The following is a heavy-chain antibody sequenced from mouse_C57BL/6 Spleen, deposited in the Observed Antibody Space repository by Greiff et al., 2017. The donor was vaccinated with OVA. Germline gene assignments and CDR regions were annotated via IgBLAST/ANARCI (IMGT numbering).Heavy chain of an antibody. J-gene: IGHJ4*01. V-gene: IGHV1-69*01. CDR3: ARGGTAQATRAMDY. D-gene: IGHD3-2*02. CDR2: IDPSDSYT. CDR1: GYTFTSYW. Sequence: VQLQQPGAELVMPGASVKLSCKASGYTFTSYWMHWVKQRPGQGLEWIGEIDPSDSYTNYNQKFKGKSTLTVDKSSSTAYMQLSSLTSEDSAVYYCARGGTAQATRAMDYWGQGTSVTVSS.